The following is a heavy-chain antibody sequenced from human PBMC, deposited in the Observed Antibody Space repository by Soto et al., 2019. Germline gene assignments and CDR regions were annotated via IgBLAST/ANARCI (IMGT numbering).Heavy chain of an antibody. Sequence: GGSLRLSCAVSGFIFSDHYMDWVRQAPGKGLEWVGRSTNKANRYATVYAASVKGRFTISRDESKNSLYLQMNSLNTEDTAVYYCVRGRNSFDYWGQGALVTVSS. CDR3: VRGRNSFDY. J-gene: IGHJ4*02. CDR1: GFIFSDHY. CDR2: STNKANRYAT. V-gene: IGHV3-72*01.